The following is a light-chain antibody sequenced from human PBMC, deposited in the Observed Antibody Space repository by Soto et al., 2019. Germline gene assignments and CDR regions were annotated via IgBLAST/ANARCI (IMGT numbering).Light chain of an antibody. Sequence: QSVLTQPPSASGTPGQRVTISCSGSSSNIGSNTVNWYQQLPGTAPKLLIYSNNQRPSVVPDRFSGSKSGTSASLAISGLQSEDEADYYCAAWDDSRNGYVFGTGTKVTVL. J-gene: IGLJ1*01. CDR2: SNN. CDR3: AAWDDSRNGYV. V-gene: IGLV1-44*01. CDR1: SSNIGSNT.